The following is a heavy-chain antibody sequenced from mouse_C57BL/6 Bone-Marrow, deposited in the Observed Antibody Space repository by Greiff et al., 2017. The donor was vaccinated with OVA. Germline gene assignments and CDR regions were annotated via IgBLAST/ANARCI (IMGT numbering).Heavy chain of an antibody. CDR3: ARSRPSSWYFDV. CDR1: GYTFTSYW. Sequence: VQLQQSGAELVKPGASVKLSCKASGYTFTSYWMHWVKQRPGQGLEWIGYINPSSGYTKYNQKFKDKATLTADKSSSTAYMQLSRLTYEDSAVYYCARSRPSSWYFDVWGTGTTVTVSS. CDR2: INPSSGYT. D-gene: IGHD6-1*01. V-gene: IGHV1-7*01. J-gene: IGHJ1*03.